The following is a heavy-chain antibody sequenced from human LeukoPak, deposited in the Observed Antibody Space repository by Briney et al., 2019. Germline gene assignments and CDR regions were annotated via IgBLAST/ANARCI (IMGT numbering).Heavy chain of an antibody. J-gene: IGHJ4*02. Sequence: ASVKVSCKASGYTFTGYYMHWVRQAPGQGLEWMGWINPNSGGTNYAQKFQGRVTMTRDTSISTAYMELSRLRSDDTAVYYCARAAISGSYWDYFDYWGQGTLVTVSS. D-gene: IGHD1-26*01. CDR3: ARAAISGSYWDYFDY. CDR1: GYTFTGYY. V-gene: IGHV1-2*02. CDR2: INPNSGGT.